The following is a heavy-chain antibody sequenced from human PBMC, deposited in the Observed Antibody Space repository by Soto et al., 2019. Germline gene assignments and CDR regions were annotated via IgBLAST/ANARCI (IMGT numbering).Heavy chain of an antibody. Sequence: PGGSLRLSCAASGFTFSSYAMSWVRQAPGKGLEWVSAISGSGGSTYYADSVKGRFTISRDNSKNTLYLQMNSLRAEDTVVYYCAKDSSSHTKDIYYYYYGMDVWGQGTTVTVSS. V-gene: IGHV3-23*01. CDR3: AKDSSSHTKDIYYYYYGMDV. D-gene: IGHD6-6*01. J-gene: IGHJ6*02. CDR2: ISGSGGST. CDR1: GFTFSSYA.